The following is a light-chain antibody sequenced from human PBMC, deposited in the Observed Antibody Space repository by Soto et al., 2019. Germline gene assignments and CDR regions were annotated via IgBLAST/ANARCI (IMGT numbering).Light chain of an antibody. Sequence: DIQMTQSPSSLSASVGDRVTITCRASQSISSYLNWYQQKPGKAPKLLIYAASSLQSGVPSRFSGSGSGTDFTLTISSLQPEDFATYYCQQSYSTRWTFGQVTKV. CDR1: QSISSY. CDR3: QQSYSTRWT. CDR2: AAS. V-gene: IGKV1-39*01. J-gene: IGKJ1*01.